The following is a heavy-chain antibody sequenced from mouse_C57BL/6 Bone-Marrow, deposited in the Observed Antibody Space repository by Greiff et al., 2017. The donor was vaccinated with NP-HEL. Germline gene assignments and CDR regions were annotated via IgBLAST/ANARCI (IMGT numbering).Heavy chain of an antibody. CDR3: ARNSLTTVVAKGAMDY. V-gene: IGHV2-2*01. J-gene: IGHJ4*01. Sequence: VKLVESGPGLVQPSQSLSITCTVSGFSLTSYGVHWVRQSPGKGLEWLGVIWSGGSTDYNAAFISRLSISKDNSKSQVFFKMNSLQADDTAIYYCARNSLTTVVAKGAMDYWGQGTSVTVSS. CDR2: IWSGGST. CDR1: GFSLTSYG. D-gene: IGHD1-1*01.